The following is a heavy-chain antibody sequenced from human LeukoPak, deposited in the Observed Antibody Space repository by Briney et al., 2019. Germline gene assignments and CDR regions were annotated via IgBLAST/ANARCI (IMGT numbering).Heavy chain of an antibody. J-gene: IGHJ4*02. Sequence: GGSLRLSCAASGFTFSNAWMSWVRQAPGKGLEWVGRIKSKTDGGTTDYAAPMKGRFTISRDDSKNTLYLQMNSLKTEDTAVYYCTTAGSGSYYGLHDYWGQGTLVTVSS. D-gene: IGHD1-26*01. CDR2: IKSKTDGGTT. V-gene: IGHV3-15*01. CDR3: TTAGSGSYYGLHDY. CDR1: GFTFSNAW.